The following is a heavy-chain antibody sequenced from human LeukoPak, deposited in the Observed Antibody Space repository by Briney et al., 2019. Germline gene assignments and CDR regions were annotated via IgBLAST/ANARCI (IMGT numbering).Heavy chain of an antibody. CDR1: GFTFRNYA. CDR2: ISDSGSST. CDR3: ARDWSCDY. D-gene: IGHD1-26*01. V-gene: IGHV3-23*01. J-gene: IGHJ4*02. Sequence: GGSLRLSCAAPGFTFRNYAMTWGRQAPGKGLEWVSAISDSGSSTNYADSVKGRFTISRDNSKNTLYLQMSSLRAEDTAVYSCARDWSCDYWGQGTLVTVSS.